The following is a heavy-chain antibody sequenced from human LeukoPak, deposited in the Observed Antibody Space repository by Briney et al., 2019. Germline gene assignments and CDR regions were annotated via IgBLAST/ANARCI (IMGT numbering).Heavy chain of an antibody. J-gene: IGHJ6*03. V-gene: IGHV1-18*01. D-gene: IGHD2/OR15-2a*01. CDR3: ARVHYVISYYYMDV. Sequence: ASVTVSCKASGYSFTSYGISWVRQAPGQGLEGMGWISSYGSNTNYARRPQGRVTIATDTSTSTAYMELRSLRSDDSAVYYCARVHYVISYYYMDVWGEGTTVTISS. CDR1: GYSFTSYG. CDR2: ISSYGSNT.